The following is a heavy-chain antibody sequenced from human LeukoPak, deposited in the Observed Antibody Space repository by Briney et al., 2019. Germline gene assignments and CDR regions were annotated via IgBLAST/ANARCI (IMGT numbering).Heavy chain of an antibody. V-gene: IGHV3-64D*06. CDR2: VSTSGGST. CDR1: GFTFSRYA. J-gene: IGHJ4*02. Sequence: GGSLRLSCSASGFTFSRYAMHWVRQAPGKGLEHVSAVSTSGGSTYYADSVRGRFTISRDNSKNTLYLQMSSLRAEDTAVYYCVKDISLRGYTDYDRFDYWGQGTLVTVSS. CDR3: VKDISLRGYTDYDRFDY. D-gene: IGHD5-12*01.